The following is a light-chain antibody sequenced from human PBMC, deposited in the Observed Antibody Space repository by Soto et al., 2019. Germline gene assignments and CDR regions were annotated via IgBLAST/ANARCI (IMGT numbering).Light chain of an antibody. V-gene: IGLV2-11*01. J-gene: IGLJ1*01. CDR2: DVT. CDR1: SSDVGGYNS. Sequence: QSVLTQPRSVSGSPEQSVNISCTGTSSDVGGYNSVSWYQQHPGKAPKLMIYDVTKRPSGVPDRFSGSKSGNTASLTISGLQAEDEADYYCCSYAGSFYVFGTGTKLTVL. CDR3: CSYAGSFYV.